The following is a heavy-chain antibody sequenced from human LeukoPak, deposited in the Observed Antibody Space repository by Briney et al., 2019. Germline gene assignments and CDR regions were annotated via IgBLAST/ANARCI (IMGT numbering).Heavy chain of an antibody. V-gene: IGHV4-39*01. CDR3: ARAARGGFDY. Sequence: PSETLSLTCSVSGGSISSSSYYWGWIRQPPGEGLEWIGSIYYSGSTYYNPSLKSRVTLSVDTSKNQFSLKLSSVTAADTAVYYCARAARGGFDYWGQGTLVTVSS. D-gene: IGHD3-10*01. CDR1: GGSISSSSYY. CDR2: IYYSGST. J-gene: IGHJ4*02.